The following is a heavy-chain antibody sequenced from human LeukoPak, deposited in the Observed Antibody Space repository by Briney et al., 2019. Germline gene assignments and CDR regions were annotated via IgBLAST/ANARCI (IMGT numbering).Heavy chain of an antibody. J-gene: IGHJ4*02. CDR1: GFTFSSWG. V-gene: IGHV3-33*06. CDR3: AKDVTTGTLALDY. CDR2: IWYDGSNK. Sequence: GGSLRLSCAASGFTFSSWGMHWVRQAPGKGLEWVAVIWYDGSNKYYADSVKGRFTISRDNSKNTLYLQMNSLRAEDTAIYYCAKDVTTGTLALDYWGQGTLVAVSS. D-gene: IGHD1-1*01.